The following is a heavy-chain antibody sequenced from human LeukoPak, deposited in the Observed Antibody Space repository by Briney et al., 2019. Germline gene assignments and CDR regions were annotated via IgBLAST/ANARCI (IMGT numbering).Heavy chain of an antibody. J-gene: IGHJ4*02. CDR3: ASMYSSGWYVFFDY. CDR1: GFTFSIYG. V-gene: IGHV3-30-3*01. D-gene: IGHD6-19*01. CDR2: ISSDGNNR. Sequence: PGGSLRLSCAASGFTFSIYGMHWVRQAPGKGLEWVAFISSDGNNRDYADSVKDRFTISRDNSKNTLYLQMNSLRAEDTAVYYCASMYSSGWYVFFDYWGQGTLVTVSS.